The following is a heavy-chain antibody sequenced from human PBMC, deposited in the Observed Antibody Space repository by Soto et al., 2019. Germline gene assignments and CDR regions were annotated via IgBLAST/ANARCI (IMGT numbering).Heavy chain of an antibody. CDR1: GSTFSSYG. D-gene: IGHD1-7*01. J-gene: IGHJ4*02. V-gene: IGHV3-23*01. Sequence: GGSLRLSCAASGSTFSSYGMTWVRQAPGKGLEWVSFSSATGAGTYYADSVKGRFTISRDNSKNTLYLQMTSLRADDTAVHYCAKDRRAGGNYGFYSDFWGQGALVTVSS. CDR3: AKDRRAGGNYGFYSDF. CDR2: SSATGAGT.